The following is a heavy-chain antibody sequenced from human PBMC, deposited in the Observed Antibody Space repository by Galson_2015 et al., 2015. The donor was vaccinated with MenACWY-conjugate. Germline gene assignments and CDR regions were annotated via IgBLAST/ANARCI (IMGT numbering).Heavy chain of an antibody. CDR1: GYSISSGYY. J-gene: IGHJ6*02. D-gene: IGHD2-8*02. Sequence: SEPLSLTCTVSGYSISSGYYWGWIRQPPGKGLEWIGSIYHSGSTYYSPSLQSRVTKSVDTSKNQFSLKLSSVTAADTAVYYCAREGPWWGGPPLYGMDVWGQGTTVTVSS. V-gene: IGHV4-38-2*02. CDR2: IYHSGST. CDR3: AREGPWWGGPPLYGMDV.